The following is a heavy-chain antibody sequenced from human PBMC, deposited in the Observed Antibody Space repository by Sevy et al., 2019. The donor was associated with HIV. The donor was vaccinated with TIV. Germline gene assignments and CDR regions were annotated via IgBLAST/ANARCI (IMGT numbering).Heavy chain of an antibody. J-gene: IGHJ3*02. CDR1: GFTFGEYA. Sequence: GGSLRLSCTASGFTFGEYAMSWFRQAPGKGLEWVGFIRSKTYGGTTEYAASVKGGFTISRDDSKNIAYLQLNSRKTEDTAIYYCSREGAEGSVAQPVAFDIWGQGTMVTVSS. V-gene: IGHV3-49*03. CDR2: IRSKTYGGTT. CDR3: SREGAEGSVAQPVAFDI. D-gene: IGHD6-19*01.